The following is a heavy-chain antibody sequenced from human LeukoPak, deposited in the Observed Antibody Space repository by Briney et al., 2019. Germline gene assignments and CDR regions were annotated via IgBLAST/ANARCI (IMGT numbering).Heavy chain of an antibody. CDR3: ARNPPGIVGAPTHYCYYMDV. CDR1: GFTFSSYS. CDR2: ISSSSSTI. J-gene: IGHJ6*03. V-gene: IGHV3-48*01. D-gene: IGHD1-26*01. Sequence: GGSLRLSCAASGFTFSSYSMNWVRQAPGKGLEWVSYISSSSSTIYYADSVKGRFTISRDNAKNSLYLQMNSLTAEDTAVYYCARNPPGIVGAPTHYCYYMDVWGRGTTVTISS.